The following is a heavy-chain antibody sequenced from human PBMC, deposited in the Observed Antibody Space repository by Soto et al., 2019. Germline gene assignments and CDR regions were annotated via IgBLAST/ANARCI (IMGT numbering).Heavy chain of an antibody. CDR3: SRVDYGVYEPFY. J-gene: IGHJ4*02. CDR2: IYYSGST. Sequence: QVQLQESGPGLVKPSQTLSLTCTVSGGSISSGDYYWSWIRQPPGKGLEWIGYIYYSGSTYYNPSLKSRVTISVDTSKNQSSLHLSSVTAADTAVYYCSRVDYGVYEPFYWGQGTLVTVSS. D-gene: IGHD4-17*01. CDR1: GGSISSGDYY. V-gene: IGHV4-30-4*01.